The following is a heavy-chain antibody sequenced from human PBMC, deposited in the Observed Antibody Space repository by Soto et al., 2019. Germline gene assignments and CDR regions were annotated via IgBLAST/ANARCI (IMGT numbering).Heavy chain of an antibody. Sequence: PGGSLRLSCAAAGFAFSTYAMTWVRQAPGKGLEWVSAISGSGGSSYYAASVKGRFTISRDNSKNTLFLQMNGLRAEDTAVYYCAKVTKRAAAGRYEYYKYGMDVWGQGTTVTV. CDR2: ISGSGGSS. CDR1: GFAFSTYA. D-gene: IGHD6-13*01. V-gene: IGHV3-23*01. J-gene: IGHJ6*02. CDR3: AKVTKRAAAGRYEYYKYGMDV.